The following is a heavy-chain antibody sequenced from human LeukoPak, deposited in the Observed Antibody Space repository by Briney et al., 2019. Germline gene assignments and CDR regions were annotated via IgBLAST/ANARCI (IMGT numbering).Heavy chain of an antibody. D-gene: IGHD6-13*01. J-gene: IGHJ6*03. V-gene: IGHV3-23*01. CDR3: AKGIAAAGPYYYYYMDV. CDR1: GFTFSSYA. CDR2: ISGSGGST. Sequence: PGGSLRLSCAASGFTFSSYAMSWVRQAPGKGLEWVSAISGSGGSTYYADSVKGRFTISRDNSKNTLYLQMNSLRAEDTAVYYCAKGIAAAGPYYYYYMDVWGKGTTVTVSS.